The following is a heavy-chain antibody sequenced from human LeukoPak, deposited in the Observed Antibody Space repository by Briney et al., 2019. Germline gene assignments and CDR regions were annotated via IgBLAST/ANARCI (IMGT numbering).Heavy chain of an antibody. Sequence: GASVKVSCKASGYTFTSYAMNWVRQAPGQGLEWMGWINTNTGNPTYAQGFTGRFVFSLDTSVSTAYLQISSLKAEDTAVYYCARGQSQGSAYSSSSGRKNWFDPWGQGTLVTVSS. D-gene: IGHD6-13*01. CDR1: GYTFTSYA. V-gene: IGHV7-4-1*02. CDR3: ARGQSQGSAYSSSSGRKNWFDP. CDR2: INTNTGNP. J-gene: IGHJ5*02.